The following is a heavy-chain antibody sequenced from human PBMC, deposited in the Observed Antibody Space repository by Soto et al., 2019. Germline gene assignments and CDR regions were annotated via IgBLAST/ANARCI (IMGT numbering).Heavy chain of an antibody. J-gene: IGHJ4*02. CDR1: GYTFTIYD. V-gene: IGHV1-3*01. Sequence: ASVKVSCKASGYTFTIYDLHWVRQAPGQRLEWMGWINAVNGNTNYAQKFQGSVTITRDTSVSTAYMELSSLRSEDTAVYYCARVSSWYRSFDYWGQGTLVTVYS. CDR3: ARVSSWYRSFDY. D-gene: IGHD6-13*01. CDR2: INAVNGNT.